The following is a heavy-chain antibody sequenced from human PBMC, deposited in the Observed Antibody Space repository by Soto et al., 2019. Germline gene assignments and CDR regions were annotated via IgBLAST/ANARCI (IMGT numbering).Heavy chain of an antibody. V-gene: IGHV4-4*07. CDR3: ARGSVPADY. CDR2: IYDSGST. CDR1: GGSLSSYY. J-gene: IGHJ4*02. Sequence: SDTLSLTCTVSGGSLSSYYWSWIRQPAGKGLEWIGRIYDSGSTNYNPSLKSRVTMSIDTSDNQFSLQLSSVTAADTDMYYCARGSVPADYWGQGXMVTVSS. D-gene: IGHD4-17*01.